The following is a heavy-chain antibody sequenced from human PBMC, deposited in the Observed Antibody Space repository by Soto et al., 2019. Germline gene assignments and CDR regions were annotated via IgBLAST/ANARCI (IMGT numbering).Heavy chain of an antibody. V-gene: IGHV1-2*04. Sequence: ASVKVSCKASGYTFTGYYMHWVRQAPGQGLEWMGWINPNSGGTNYAQKFQGWVTMTRDTSISTAYMELSRLRSDDTAVYYCARDWGSGYDFWSGYYLEYYFDYWGQGTLVTVSS. D-gene: IGHD3-3*01. CDR2: INPNSGGT. CDR3: ARDWGSGYDFWSGYYLEYYFDY. CDR1: GYTFTGYY. J-gene: IGHJ4*02.